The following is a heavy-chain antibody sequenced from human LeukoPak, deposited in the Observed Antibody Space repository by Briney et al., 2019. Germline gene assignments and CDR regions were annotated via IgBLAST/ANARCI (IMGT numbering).Heavy chain of an antibody. V-gene: IGHV4-59*12. J-gene: IGHJ4*02. CDR1: GGSISSYY. CDR2: MYYTGST. CDR3: ARGSPLLWFGESKTRFDY. D-gene: IGHD3-10*01. Sequence: PSETLSLTCTVSGGSISSYYWSWIRQPPGKGLEWIGYMYYTGSTNYNPSLKSRVTISVDTSKNQFSLKLSSVTAADTAVYYCARGSPLLWFGESKTRFDYWGQGTLVTVSS.